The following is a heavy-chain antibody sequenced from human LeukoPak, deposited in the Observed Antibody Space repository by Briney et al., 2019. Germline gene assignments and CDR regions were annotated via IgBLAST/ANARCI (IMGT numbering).Heavy chain of an antibody. V-gene: IGHV4-34*01. J-gene: IGHJ4*02. CDR3: ARGRGYSSSCYFY. CDR1: GGSFSGYY. D-gene: IGHD6-13*01. CDR2: INHSGST. Sequence: PSETLSLTCAVYGGSFSGYYWSWIRQPPGKGLEWIGEINHSGSTNYNPSLKSRVTISVDTSKNQFSLKLSSVTAADTAVYYCARGRGYSSSCYFYWGQGTLVTVSS.